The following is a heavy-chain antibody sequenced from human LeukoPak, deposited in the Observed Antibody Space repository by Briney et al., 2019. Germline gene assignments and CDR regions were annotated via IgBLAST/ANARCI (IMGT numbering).Heavy chain of an antibody. CDR1: GFTFSSYA. CDR2: ISYDGSNK. D-gene: IGHD4-17*01. J-gene: IGHJ4*02. CDR3: ARENYGDHYFDY. V-gene: IGHV3-30-3*01. Sequence: GRSLRLSCAAPGFTFSSYAMHWVRQAPGKGLEWVAVISYDGSNKYYADSVKGRFTISRDNSKTTLYLQMNSLRAEDTAVYYCARENYGDHYFDYWGQGTLVTVSS.